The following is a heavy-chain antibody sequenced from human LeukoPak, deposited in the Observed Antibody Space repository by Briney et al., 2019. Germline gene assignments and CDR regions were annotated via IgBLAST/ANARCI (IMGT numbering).Heavy chain of an antibody. J-gene: IGHJ3*02. D-gene: IGHD3-22*01. CDR1: GGTFSSYD. V-gene: IGHV1-69*13. Sequence: ASVKVSCKASGGTFSSYDISWVRQAPGQGLEWIGGIIPIFGTANYAQKFQGRVTITADESTSTAYMELSSLRSEDTAVYYCARPSYYQVTAFDIWGQGTMVTVSS. CDR2: IIPIFGTA. CDR3: ARPSYYQVTAFDI.